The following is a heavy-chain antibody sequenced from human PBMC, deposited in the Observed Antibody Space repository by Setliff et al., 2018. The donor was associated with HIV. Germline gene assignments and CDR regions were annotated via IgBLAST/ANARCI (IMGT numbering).Heavy chain of an antibody. Sequence: SETLSLTCSVSGDSISNSSSYWGWIRQPPGKELEWIGSIHFSGTTYYNPSLKSRVTISVDTSKNQFFLKLTSVTAADTAVYYCARGRITMVRGVIMGLDYWGQGTLVTVSS. CDR1: GDSISNSSSY. CDR2: IHFSGTT. CDR3: ARGRITMVRGVIMGLDY. D-gene: IGHD3-10*01. V-gene: IGHV4-39*07. J-gene: IGHJ4*02.